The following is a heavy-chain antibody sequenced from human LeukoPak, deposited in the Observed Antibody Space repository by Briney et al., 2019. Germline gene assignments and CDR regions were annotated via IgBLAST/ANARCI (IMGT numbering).Heavy chain of an antibody. V-gene: IGHV4-38-2*02. CDR3: AREHWGQQLVSPQYDY. Sequence: SETLSLTCTVSGYSISSGYYWGWIRQPPGKGLEWIGSIYHSGSTYYNPSPKSRVTISVDTSKNQFSLKLSSVTAADTAVYYCAREHWGQQLVSPQYDYWGQGTLVTVSS. D-gene: IGHD6-13*01. CDR2: IYHSGST. J-gene: IGHJ4*02. CDR1: GYSISSGYY.